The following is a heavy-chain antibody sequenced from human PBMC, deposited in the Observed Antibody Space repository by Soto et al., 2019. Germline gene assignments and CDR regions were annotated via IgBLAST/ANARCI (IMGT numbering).Heavy chain of an antibody. Sequence: SETLSLTCTVSGGSISGDCWTWIRQSPGKGLEWIGCNCHSGANDNPSLKSRVTMSVDTSKNHCTLNLRSVTGADTAMYYCARAGLCSGGSCQLGDHYYYYYYMDVWGKGTTVTVSS. J-gene: IGHJ6*03. CDR2: NCHSGA. CDR1: GGSISGDC. V-gene: IGHV4-59*01. CDR3: ARAGLCSGGSCQLGDHYYYYYYMDV. D-gene: IGHD2-15*01.